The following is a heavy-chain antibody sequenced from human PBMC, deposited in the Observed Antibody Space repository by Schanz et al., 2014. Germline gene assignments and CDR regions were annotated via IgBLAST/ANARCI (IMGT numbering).Heavy chain of an antibody. CDR3: RLWFGELYYGMDV. Sequence: EVQLVESGGGLVQPGGSLRLSCLTSGFTFTDHAMSWVRQAPGKGLEWVSFISTGRYLYYADSVKGRFTISRDNSKNTLYLQMNSLRAEDTAVYYCRLWFGELYYGMDVWGQGTTVTVSS. V-gene: IGHV3-23*04. CDR1: GFTFTDHA. D-gene: IGHD3-10*01. J-gene: IGHJ6*02. CDR2: ISTGRYL.